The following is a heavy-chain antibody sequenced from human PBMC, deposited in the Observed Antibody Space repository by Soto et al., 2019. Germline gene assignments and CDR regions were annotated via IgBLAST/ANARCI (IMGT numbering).Heavy chain of an antibody. V-gene: IGHV5-10-1*01. Sequence: GESLKISCKGSGYSFTSYWISWVRQMPGKGLEWMGRIDPSDSYTNYSPSFQGHVTISADKSISTAYLQWSSLKASDTAMYYCGRQRVSMDYYSGRDVGGKGTRVT. J-gene: IGHJ6*04. CDR3: GRQRVSMDYYSGRDV. CDR2: IDPSDSYT. CDR1: GYSFTSYW.